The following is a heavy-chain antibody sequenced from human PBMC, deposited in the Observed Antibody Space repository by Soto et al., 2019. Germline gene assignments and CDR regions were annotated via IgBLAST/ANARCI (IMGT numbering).Heavy chain of an antibody. CDR2: AYYSGGT. CDR1: GGSISNSY. Sequence: PSETLSLTCTVSGGSISNSYWSWIRQPPGKGLEWIAYAYYSGGTSYNPSLKSRVTISMDTSKNQFALKLNPVTAADAAVYYCAGVHDRFKSGHWGQGVRVTVSS. J-gene: IGHJ4*02. CDR3: AGVHDRFKSGH. V-gene: IGHV4-59*01. D-gene: IGHD3-3*01.